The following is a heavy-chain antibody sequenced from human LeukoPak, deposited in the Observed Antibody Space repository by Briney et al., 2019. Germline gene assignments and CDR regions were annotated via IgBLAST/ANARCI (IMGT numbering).Heavy chain of an antibody. V-gene: IGHV1-18*01. CDR3: AMATYCSSTSCYGYFQH. CDR1: GYTFTSYG. CDR2: ISAYNGNT. J-gene: IGHJ1*01. D-gene: IGHD2-2*01. Sequence: GASVKVSCKASGYTFTSYGISWVRQAPGQGLEWMGWISAYNGNTNYAQKLQGRVTMTTDTSTSTAYMELRSLRSDDTAVYYYAMATYCSSTSCYGYFQHWGQGTLVTVSS.